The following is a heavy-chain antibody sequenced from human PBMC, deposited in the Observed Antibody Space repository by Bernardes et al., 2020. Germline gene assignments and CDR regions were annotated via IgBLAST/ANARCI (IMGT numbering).Heavy chain of an antibody. J-gene: IGHJ4*02. D-gene: IGHD4-4*01. CDR2: IHPDGSAT. CDR1: GFTFSSYW. Sequence: GGSLRLSCAASGFTFSSYWMSWVRQAPGKGLEWVANIHPDGSATQSADSVKGRFTISRDNAKNSMYLQIDSLRAEDTAVYYCATQSYSNHVYWGQGTLVTVSS. V-gene: IGHV3-7*01. CDR3: ATQSYSNHVY.